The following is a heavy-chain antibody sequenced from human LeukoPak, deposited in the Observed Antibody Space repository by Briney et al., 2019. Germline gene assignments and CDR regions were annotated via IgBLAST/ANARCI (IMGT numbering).Heavy chain of an antibody. D-gene: IGHD3-16*01. CDR2: IYYSGST. Sequence: SETLSLTCTVSGGSMSSYYWSWIRQPPGKGLEWIGYIYYSGSTNYNPSLKSRVTISVDTSKNQFSLKLSSVTAADTAVYYCARDPSYGGGIDYWGQGTLVTVSS. V-gene: IGHV4-59*01. CDR3: ARDPSYGGGIDY. CDR1: GGSMSSYY. J-gene: IGHJ4*02.